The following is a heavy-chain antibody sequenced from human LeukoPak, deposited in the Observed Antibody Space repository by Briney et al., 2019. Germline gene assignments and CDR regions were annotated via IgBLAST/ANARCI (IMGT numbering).Heavy chain of an antibody. CDR2: IRRGSNSYTT. J-gene: IGHJ3*02. CDR3: TRDGGEGGNSAFDI. V-gene: IGHV3-72*01. D-gene: IGHD3-16*01. Sequence: GGSLRLSCAASGFTFSSYEMNWVRQAPGKGLEWVGRIRRGSNSYTTEYAASVKGRFIISRDDSKNSLYLHMNSLKTEDTAVYHCTRDGGEGGNSAFDIWGQGTMVTVSS. CDR1: GFTFSSYE.